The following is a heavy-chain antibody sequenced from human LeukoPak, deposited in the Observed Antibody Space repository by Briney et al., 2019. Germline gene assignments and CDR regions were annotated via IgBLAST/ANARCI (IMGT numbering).Heavy chain of an antibody. CDR2: MRNDGNNK. J-gene: IGHJ4*02. V-gene: IGHV3-30*02. Sequence: PGGSLRLSCAASGFTFSSYDMHWVRQAPGKGLEWVAFMRNDGNNKYYAHSVKGRFTISRDNAKNSLYLQMNSLRAADTAVYYCAALDNGRDYWGQGTLVSVSS. CDR1: GFTFSSYD. D-gene: IGHD1-14*01. CDR3: AALDNGRDY.